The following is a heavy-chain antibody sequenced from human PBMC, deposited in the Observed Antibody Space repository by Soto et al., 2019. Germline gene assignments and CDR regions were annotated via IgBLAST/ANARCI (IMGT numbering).Heavy chain of an antibody. D-gene: IGHD6-13*01. CDR3: ARGSPAAGTENDAFDI. CDR2: TYYRSKWYN. Sequence: SQPLSPTCTISVDGISTNSAAWNWIRQSPSRGLEWLGRTYYRSKWYNDYAVSVKSRITINPDTSKNQFSLQLNSVTPEDTAVYYCARGSPAAGTENDAFDIWGQGTMVTVSS. J-gene: IGHJ3*02. V-gene: IGHV6-1*01. CDR1: VDGISTNSAA.